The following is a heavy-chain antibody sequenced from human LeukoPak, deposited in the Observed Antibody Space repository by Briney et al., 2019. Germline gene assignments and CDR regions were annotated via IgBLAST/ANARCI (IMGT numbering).Heavy chain of an antibody. J-gene: IGHJ5*02. CDR2: INYSGST. D-gene: IGHD6-13*01. CDR3: ARDRSEWGSSWQEYNWFDP. Sequence: SETLSLTCTVSGGSISNYYWSWIRQPPGKGLEWIGYINYSGSTNYNPSLRSRVTISVDTSKNQFSLKLSSVTAADTAVYYCARDRSEWGSSWQEYNWFDPWGQGTLVTVSS. CDR1: GGSISNYY. V-gene: IGHV4-59*12.